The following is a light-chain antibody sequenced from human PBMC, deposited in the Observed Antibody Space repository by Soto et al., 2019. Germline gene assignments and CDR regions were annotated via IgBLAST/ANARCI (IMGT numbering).Light chain of an antibody. CDR3: CSYAGSSTNWL. Sequence: QSALTQPASVSGSPGQSITISCTGISSDVGNYILVSWYQQHPGKAPKLIIYEGNQRPSGVSNRFSGSKSGNRASLTISGLQAEDEADYYCCSYAGSSTNWLLGRGTKVTVL. V-gene: IGLV2-23*01. J-gene: IGLJ3*02. CDR1: SSDVGNYIL. CDR2: EGN.